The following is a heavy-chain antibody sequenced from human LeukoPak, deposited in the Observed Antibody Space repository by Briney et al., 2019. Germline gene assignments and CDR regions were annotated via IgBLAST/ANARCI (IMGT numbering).Heavy chain of an antibody. J-gene: IGHJ6*02. CDR1: GGSISDNY. CDR2: IYYSGST. CDR3: ARDLYYYDSSGRLYYYYGMDV. V-gene: IGHV4-59*01. Sequence: SETPSLTCTVSGGSISDNYRSWIRQPPGKGLEWIGYIYYSGSTNYNPSLKSRVTISVDTSKNQFSLKLSSLTAADTAVYYCARDLYYYDSSGRLYYYYGMDVWGQGTTVTVSS. D-gene: IGHD3-22*01.